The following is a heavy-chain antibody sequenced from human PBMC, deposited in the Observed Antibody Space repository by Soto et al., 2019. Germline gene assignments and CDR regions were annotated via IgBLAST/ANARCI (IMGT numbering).Heavy chain of an antibody. V-gene: IGHV4-39*01. CDR3: ARPSSGWYLGWFDP. Sequence: QLQLQESGPGLVKPSETLSLTCTVSGGSISSSSYYWGWIRQPPGKGLEWIGSIYYSGSTYYNPSLKSRVTISVDTSKNQFSLKLSSVTAADTAVYYCARPSSGWYLGWFDPWGQGTLVTVS. J-gene: IGHJ5*02. CDR1: GGSISSSSYY. CDR2: IYYSGST. D-gene: IGHD6-19*01.